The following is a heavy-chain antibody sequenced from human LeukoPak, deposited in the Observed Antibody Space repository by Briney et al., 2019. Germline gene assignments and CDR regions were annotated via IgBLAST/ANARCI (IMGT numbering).Heavy chain of an antibody. D-gene: IGHD1-26*01. Sequence: PGGSLRLSCAASGFTFSSYGMHWVRQAPGKGLEWVAVISYDGSNKYYADSVKGRFTISRDNSKNTLYLQMNSLRAEDTAVYYCARDSGSYYRAFDIWGQGTMVTVSS. CDR3: ARDSGSYYRAFDI. V-gene: IGHV3-30*03. CDR1: GFTFSSYG. CDR2: ISYDGSNK. J-gene: IGHJ3*02.